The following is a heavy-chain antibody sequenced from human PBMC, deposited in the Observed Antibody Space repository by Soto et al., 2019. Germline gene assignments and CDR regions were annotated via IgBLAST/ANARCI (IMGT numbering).Heavy chain of an antibody. Sequence: GAEPIHPKHTLRLNCTFSGVSLSNRIMVVGWIRQPPGKALEWLALVSWDDDKRYSPSLKSRLTITKDTSKNQVVLTMTYMDPVDTATYYCAHMIEGAFFDHWGQGILVTV. V-gene: IGHV2-5*02. CDR3: AHMIEGAFFDH. CDR1: GVSLSNRIMV. D-gene: IGHD2-21*01. CDR2: VSWDDDK. J-gene: IGHJ4*02.